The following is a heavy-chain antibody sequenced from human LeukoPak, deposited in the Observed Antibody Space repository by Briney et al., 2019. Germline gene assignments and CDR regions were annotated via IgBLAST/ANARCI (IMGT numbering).Heavy chain of an antibody. D-gene: IGHD1-26*01. CDR2: MNPNSGNT. J-gene: IGHJ3*02. CDR3: ARDYSGSYSNAFDI. V-gene: IGHV1-8*02. CDR1: GYTFTSYG. Sequence: ASVKVSCKASGYTFTSYGISWVRQATGQGLEWMGWMNPNSGNTGYAQKFQGRVTMTRNTSISTAYMELSSLRSEDTAVYYCARDYSGSYSNAFDIWGQGTMVTVSS.